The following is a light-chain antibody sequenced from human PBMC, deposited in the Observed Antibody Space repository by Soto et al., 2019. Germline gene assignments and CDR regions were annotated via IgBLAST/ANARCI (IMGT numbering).Light chain of an antibody. Sequence: QSALTQPASVSGSPGRSITISCTGTSSDVGGYNYISWYQQHPGKAPKFIIYDVRNRPSGVSNRFSGSRSGNTASLTISGLQAEDEADYYCSSYTSSSTVIFGGGTQLTVL. J-gene: IGLJ2*01. V-gene: IGLV2-14*01. CDR2: DVR. CDR3: SSYTSSSTVI. CDR1: SSDVGGYNY.